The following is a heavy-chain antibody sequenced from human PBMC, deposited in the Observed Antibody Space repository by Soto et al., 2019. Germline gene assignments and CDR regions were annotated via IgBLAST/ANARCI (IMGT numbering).Heavy chain of an antibody. CDR3: ARDTASGYSSSWYFNWFDP. V-gene: IGHV4-59*06. CDR2: IYYSGST. Sequence: SETLSLTWAVYGVYVNGYYWNWIRQPPGKGLEWIGYIYYSGSTYYNPSLKSRVTISVDTSKNQFSLKLSSATAADTAVYYCARDTASGYSSSWYFNWFDPWGQGTLVTVSS. CDR1: GVYVNGYY. D-gene: IGHD6-13*01. J-gene: IGHJ5*02.